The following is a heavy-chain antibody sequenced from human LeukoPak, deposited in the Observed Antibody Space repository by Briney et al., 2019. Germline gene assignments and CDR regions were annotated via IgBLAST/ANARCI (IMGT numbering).Heavy chain of an antibody. J-gene: IGHJ4*02. Sequence: GGSLRLSCAASGFTFSSYAMHWVRQAPGKGLEWVAVISYEYYADSVKGRSTISRDNSKNTLYLQMNSLRAEDTAVYYCARPGIAVADQYYFDYGGQGTLVTVSS. CDR3: ARPGIAVADQYYFDY. CDR2: ISYE. CDR1: GFTFSSYA. D-gene: IGHD6-19*01. V-gene: IGHV3-30*04.